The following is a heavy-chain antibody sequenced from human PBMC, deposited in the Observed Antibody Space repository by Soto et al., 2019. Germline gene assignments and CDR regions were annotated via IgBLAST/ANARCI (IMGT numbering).Heavy chain of an antibody. CDR2: IYYSGST. J-gene: IGHJ2*01. D-gene: IGHD3-3*01. CDR1: GGSISSGDCY. CDR3: ARMNYDFWSPRVSQGYFDL. V-gene: IGHV4-30-4*01. Sequence: SETLSLTCTVSGGSISSGDCYWSWIRQPPGKGLEWIGYIYYSGSTYYNPSLKSRVTISVDTSKNQFSLKLSSVTAADTAVYYCARMNYDFWSPRVSQGYFDLWGRGTLVTVSS.